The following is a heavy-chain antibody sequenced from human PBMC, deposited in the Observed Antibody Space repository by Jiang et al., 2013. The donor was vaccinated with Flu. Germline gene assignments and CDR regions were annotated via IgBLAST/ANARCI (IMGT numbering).Heavy chain of an antibody. D-gene: IGHD3-10*01. CDR3: ARPVAGSGSSGQENNWFDP. J-gene: IGHJ5*02. CDR2: IDPSDSYT. Sequence: PGESLRISCKGSGYSFTSYWISWVRQMPGKGLEWMGRIDPSDSYTNYSPSFQGHVTISADESISTAYLQWSSLKASDTAMYYCARPVAGSGSSGQENNWFDPWGQGTLVTVSS. CDR1: GYSFTSYW. V-gene: IGHV5-10-1*01.